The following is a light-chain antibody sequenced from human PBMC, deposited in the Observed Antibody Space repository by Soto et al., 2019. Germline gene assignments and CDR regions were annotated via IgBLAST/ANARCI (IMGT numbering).Light chain of an antibody. CDR3: QQYYSFWT. Sequence: DIQMTQSHSTLSASLGDRVTIVCRASRSVDKWFAWYHQTSGKAPKLLISEATNLQTGVPSRIGGSRSGTDFTFTINQLHPDAVRHYYCQQYYSFWTLGQETAVEIK. CDR1: RSVDKW. J-gene: IGKJ1*01. V-gene: IGKV1-5*02. CDR2: EAT.